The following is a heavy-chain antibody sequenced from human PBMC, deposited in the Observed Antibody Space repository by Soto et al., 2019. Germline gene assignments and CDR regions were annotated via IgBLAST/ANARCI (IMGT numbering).Heavy chain of an antibody. CDR2: IGGSGGST. Sequence: DVQLLESGGGLVQPGGSLRLSCAASGFTFSSYAMNWVRQASGKGLEWVSTIGGSGGSTYYADSVKGRFTVSRDNPKITLYLQMNSLRVEDTAVYYCAKDRGDGSYYLGYQFDCWGQGALVTVSS. V-gene: IGHV3-23*01. CDR3: AKDRGDGSYYLGYQFDC. CDR1: GFTFSSYA. J-gene: IGHJ4*02. D-gene: IGHD5-12*01.